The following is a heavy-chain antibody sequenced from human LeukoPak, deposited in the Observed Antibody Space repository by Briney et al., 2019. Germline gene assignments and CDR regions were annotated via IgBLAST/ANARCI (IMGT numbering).Heavy chain of an antibody. D-gene: IGHD3-3*01. CDR2: ISAYNGNT. CDR1: RYTFTSYG. V-gene: IGHV1-18*01. Sequence: ASVKVSCKASRYTFTSYGISWVRQDPGQGLEWMGWISAYNGNTNYAQKLQGRVTMTTDTSTSTAYMELRSLRSDDTAVYYCARVVRYDFWSGYFDYWGQGTLVTVSS. CDR3: ARVVRYDFWSGYFDY. J-gene: IGHJ4*02.